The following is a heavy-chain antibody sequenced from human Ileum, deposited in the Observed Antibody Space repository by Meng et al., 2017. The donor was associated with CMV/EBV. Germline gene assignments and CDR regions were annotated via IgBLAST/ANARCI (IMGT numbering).Heavy chain of an antibody. CDR3: ARLDSFGVVISRDY. Sequence: ASGYTFTDYYVRWVRQAPGQGLEWMGWINPNSGSTNYAQSFQSRLNMTTDTSIPTAYMEMNRLRPGDTGVYFCARLDSFGVVISRDYWGQGTLVTVSS. CDR2: INPNSGST. V-gene: IGHV1-2*02. J-gene: IGHJ4*02. D-gene: IGHD3-3*01. CDR1: GYTFTDYY.